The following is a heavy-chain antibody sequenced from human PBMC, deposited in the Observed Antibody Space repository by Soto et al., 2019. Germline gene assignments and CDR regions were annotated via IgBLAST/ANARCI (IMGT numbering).Heavy chain of an antibody. V-gene: IGHV3-23*01. CDR1: GFTFSSYA. CDR2: ISGSGGST. CDR3: AKDRDYGDYVGYFQH. D-gene: IGHD4-17*01. J-gene: IGHJ1*01. Sequence: EVQLLESVGGLVQPGGSLRLSCAASGFTFSSYAMSWVRQAPGKGLEWVSAISGSGGSTYYADSVKGRFTISRDNSKNTLYLQMNSLRAEDTAVYYCAKDRDYGDYVGYFQHWGQGTLVTVSS.